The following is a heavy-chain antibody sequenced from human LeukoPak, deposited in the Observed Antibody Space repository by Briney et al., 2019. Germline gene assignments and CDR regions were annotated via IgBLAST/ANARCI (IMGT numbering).Heavy chain of an antibody. V-gene: IGHV4-38-2*01. CDR3: ARYYYDSSGYYPDAFDI. Sequence: PSETLSLTCAVSGYSISSGYYWGWIRQPPGKGLEWIGSIYHSGSTYYNPSLKSRVTISVDTSKNQFSLKLSSVTAADTAVYYCARYYYDSSGYYPDAFDIWGQGTMVTVSS. CDR2: IYHSGST. CDR1: GYSISSGYY. D-gene: IGHD3-22*01. J-gene: IGHJ3*02.